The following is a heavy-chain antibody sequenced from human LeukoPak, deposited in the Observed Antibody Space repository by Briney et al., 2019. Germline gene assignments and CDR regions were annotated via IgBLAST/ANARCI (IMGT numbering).Heavy chain of an antibody. Sequence: ASVKVSCKASGGTFSSHAISWVRQAPGQGLEWMGGIIPIFGTANYAQKFQGRVTITTDESTSTAYMELSSLRSEDTAVYYCARHRLRGIVGATEVDYWGQGTLVTVSS. V-gene: IGHV1-69*05. J-gene: IGHJ4*02. CDR1: GGTFSSHA. CDR2: IIPIFGTA. D-gene: IGHD1-26*01. CDR3: ARHRLRGIVGATEVDY.